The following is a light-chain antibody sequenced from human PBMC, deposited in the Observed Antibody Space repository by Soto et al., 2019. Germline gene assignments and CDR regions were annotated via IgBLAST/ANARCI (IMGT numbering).Light chain of an antibody. CDR1: SRDVGGYNY. J-gene: IGLJ1*01. CDR2: DVS. CDR3: SSYTSSSPLYV. V-gene: IGLV2-14*01. Sequence: QVVLTQPAPLSGSPGQPITLSCPGNSRDVGGYNYVSWYQQHPGKAPKLMIYDVSNRPSGVSNRFSGSKSGNTASLTISGLQAEDEADYYCSSYTSSSPLYVFGTGTKVTVL.